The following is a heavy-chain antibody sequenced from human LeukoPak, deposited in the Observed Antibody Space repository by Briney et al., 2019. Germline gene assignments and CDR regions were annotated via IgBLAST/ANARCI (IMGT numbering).Heavy chain of an antibody. D-gene: IGHD3-10*01. CDR3: VIMGVGSG. Sequence: ASVKVSCKASGYTFTTYYIYWVRQAPGQGLEWMGMINPDSGTTSYAQKFQGRVIMTRDTSTRTVYMVLSSLRSDDTAVYYCVIMGVGSGWGQGTLVTVSS. CDR1: GYTFTTYY. CDR2: INPDSGTT. V-gene: IGHV1-46*03. J-gene: IGHJ4*02.